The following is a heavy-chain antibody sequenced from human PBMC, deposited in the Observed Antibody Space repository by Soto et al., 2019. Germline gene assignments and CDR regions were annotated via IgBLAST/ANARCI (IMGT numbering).Heavy chain of an antibody. J-gene: IGHJ4*01. CDR2: IISGGSI. D-gene: IGHD6-13*01. CDR1: GFTIATSH. Sequence: EVQLVASGGGLVQPGGSLRLSCAASGFTIATSHMNWVRKPPGKGLEWISYIISGGSISYADSVRGRFTISRDISENSLYLQMNSQRAEDTAVYYCARWHSVNAGIITYLAQGILVTDSS. CDR3: ARWHSVNAGIITY. V-gene: IGHV3-48*01.